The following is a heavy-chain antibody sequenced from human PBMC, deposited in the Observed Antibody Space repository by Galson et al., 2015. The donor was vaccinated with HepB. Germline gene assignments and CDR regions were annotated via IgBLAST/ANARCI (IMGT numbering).Heavy chain of an antibody. Sequence: ETLSLTCTVSGGSISSTGHYWGWIRQPPGKGLEWIGNIYYTGIPYYNPSLKSRVTISVDTSRNQFSLKLSSVTAADTAVYYCARQLGSGYWSFDYWGQGTLVTVSS. V-gene: IGHV4-39*01. CDR3: ARQLGSGYWSFDY. D-gene: IGHD1-1*01. J-gene: IGHJ4*02. CDR1: GGSISSTGHY. CDR2: IYYTGIP.